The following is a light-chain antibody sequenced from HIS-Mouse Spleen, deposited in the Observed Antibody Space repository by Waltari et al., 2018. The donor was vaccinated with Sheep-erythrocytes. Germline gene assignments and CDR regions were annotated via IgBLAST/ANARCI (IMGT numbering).Light chain of an antibody. CDR3: CSYAGSYTVV. CDR1: SSDVGGYNY. CDR2: DFS. V-gene: IGLV2-11*01. Sequence: QSALTQPRSVSGSPGQSVTISCTGTSSDVGGYNYVSWYPQHPGKAPKLMIYDFSKRPSGVPDSFSGSKSGNAAPLTISGLQAEDDADYYCCSYAGSYTVVFGGGTKLTVL. J-gene: IGLJ2*01.